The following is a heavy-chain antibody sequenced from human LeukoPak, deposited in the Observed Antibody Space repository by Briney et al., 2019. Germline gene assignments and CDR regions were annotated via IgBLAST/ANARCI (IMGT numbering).Heavy chain of an antibody. CDR1: GFTFSSYA. Sequence: PGGSLRLSCAASGFTFSSYAMSWVRQAPGKGLEWVSAISGSGGSTYYADSVKGRLTISRDNSKNTLYLQMNSLRAEDTAVYYCAKRSVVPAAIHWYFDLWGRGTLVTVSS. J-gene: IGHJ2*01. CDR2: ISGSGGST. D-gene: IGHD2-2*01. V-gene: IGHV3-23*01. CDR3: AKRSVVPAAIHWYFDL.